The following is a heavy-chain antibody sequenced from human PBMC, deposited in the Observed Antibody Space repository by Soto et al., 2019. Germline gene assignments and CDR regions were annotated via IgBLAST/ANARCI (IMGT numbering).Heavy chain of an antibody. CDR3: ARDLGRRAGSSGYLRAWLDY. Sequence: PGGSLRLSCAASGFTFSSYGMHWVRQAPGKGLEWVAVIWYDGSNKYYADSVKGRFTISRDNSKNTLYLQMNSLRAEDTAVYYCARDLGRRAGSSGYLRAWLDYWGRGTLVTISS. CDR2: IWYDGSNK. D-gene: IGHD3-22*01. J-gene: IGHJ4*02. V-gene: IGHV3-33*01. CDR1: GFTFSSYG.